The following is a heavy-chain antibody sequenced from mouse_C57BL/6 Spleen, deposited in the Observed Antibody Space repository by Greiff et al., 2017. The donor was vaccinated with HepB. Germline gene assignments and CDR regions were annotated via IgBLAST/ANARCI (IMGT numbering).Heavy chain of an antibody. CDR1: GYTFTSYW. D-gene: IGHD1-1*01. Sequence: QVQLQQPGAELVKPGASVKLSCKASGYTFTSYWMQWVKQRPGQGLEWIGEIDPSDSYTNYNQKFKGKATLTVDTSSSTAYMKLSSLTSEDSAVYYCASSITTVVAHWYFDVWGTGTTVTVSS. V-gene: IGHV1-50*01. CDR2: IDPSDSYT. CDR3: ASSITTVVAHWYFDV. J-gene: IGHJ1*03.